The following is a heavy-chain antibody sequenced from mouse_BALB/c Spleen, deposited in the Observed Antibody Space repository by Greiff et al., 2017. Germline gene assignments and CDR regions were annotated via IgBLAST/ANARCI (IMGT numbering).Heavy chain of an antibody. D-gene: IGHD2-14*01. CDR2: ISYSGST. CDR1: GYSITSDYA. CDR3: ARSGYRYDRAWFAY. J-gene: IGHJ3*01. Sequence: EVMLVESGPGLVKPSQSLSLTCTVTGYSITSDYAWNWIRQFPGNKLEWMGYISYSGSTSYNPSLKSRISITRDTSKNQFFLQLNSVTTEDTATYYCARSGYRYDRAWFAYWGQGTLVTVSA. V-gene: IGHV3-2*02.